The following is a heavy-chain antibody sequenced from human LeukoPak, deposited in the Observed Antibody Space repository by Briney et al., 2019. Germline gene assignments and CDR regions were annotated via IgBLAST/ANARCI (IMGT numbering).Heavy chain of an antibody. CDR2: INHSGST. CDR1: GGSFSGYY. J-gene: IGHJ4*02. D-gene: IGHD3-22*01. CDR3: ARDRYYDSSGGFDY. V-gene: IGHV4-34*01. Sequence: SETLSLTCAVYGGSFSGYYWSWIRQPPGKGLEWIGEINHSGSTNYNPSLKSRVTISVDTSKIQFSLKLSSVTAADTAVYYCARDRYYDSSGGFDYWGQGTLVTVSS.